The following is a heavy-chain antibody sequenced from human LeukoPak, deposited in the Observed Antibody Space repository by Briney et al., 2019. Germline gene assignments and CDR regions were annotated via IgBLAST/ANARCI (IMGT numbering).Heavy chain of an antibody. D-gene: IGHD3-22*01. J-gene: IGHJ4*02. CDR3: ARVAYYDSSGYYPVPFDN. V-gene: IGHV3-21*01. Sequence: GGSLRLPCAASGFTFSSYTMNWVRQAPGKGLEWVSSISRGSRYIYYADSAKGRFSISRDDAKNSLYLQMNSLRAEDTAVYYCARVAYYDSSGYYPVPFDNWGQGTLVTVSS. CDR2: ISRGSRYI. CDR1: GFTFSSYT.